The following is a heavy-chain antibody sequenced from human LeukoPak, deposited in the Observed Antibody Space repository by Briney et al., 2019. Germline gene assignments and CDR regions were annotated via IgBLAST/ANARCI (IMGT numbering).Heavy chain of an antibody. CDR1: GFTFSFHW. CDR3: ARLQGAXXTYDY. J-gene: IGHJ4*02. V-gene: IGHV3-7*01. CDR2: IRPDGTEK. D-gene: IGHD4/OR15-4a*01. Sequence: PGGSLRLSCAASGFTFSFHWMSWVRQAPGKGLEWVASIRPDGTEKYYLDSVKGRFTISKDNAKDSLFLQMNSLRGEDTAVYYCARLQGAXXTYDYWGQGTLVTVSS.